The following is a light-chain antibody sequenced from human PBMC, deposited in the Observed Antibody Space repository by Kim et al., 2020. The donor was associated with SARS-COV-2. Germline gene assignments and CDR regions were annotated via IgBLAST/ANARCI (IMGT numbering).Light chain of an antibody. CDR2: GNS. CDR1: SSNIGAGYD. Sequence: QRVTNTCAGSSSNIGAGYDVHWYQQLPGTAPNLLIYGNSNRPSGVPDRFSGSKSGTSASLAITGLQAEDEADYYCQSYDSSLSGVVFGGGTQLTVL. J-gene: IGLJ2*01. CDR3: QSYDSSLSGVV. V-gene: IGLV1-40*01.